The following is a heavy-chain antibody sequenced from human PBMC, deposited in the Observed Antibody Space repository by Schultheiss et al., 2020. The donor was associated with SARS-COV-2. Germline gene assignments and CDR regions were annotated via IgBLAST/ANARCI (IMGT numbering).Heavy chain of an antibody. Sequence: SQTLSLTCAVYGGSFSGYNWSWIRQPPGKGLEWIGSIYYSGSTYYNPSLKSRVTMSVDTSKSQLSLKLSSVTAADTAVYYCARHQAAAGILDYWGQGTLVTVSS. CDR1: GGSFSGYN. V-gene: IGHV4-59*04. J-gene: IGHJ4*02. CDR3: ARHQAAAGILDY. D-gene: IGHD6-13*01. CDR2: IYYSGST.